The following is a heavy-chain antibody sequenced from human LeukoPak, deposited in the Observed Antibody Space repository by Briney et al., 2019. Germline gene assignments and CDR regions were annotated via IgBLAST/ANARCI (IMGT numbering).Heavy chain of an antibody. D-gene: IGHD3-22*01. Sequence: PGGSLGLSCAASGFTFSSYSMNWVRQAPGKGLEWVSSISSSSSYIYYADSVKGRFTISRDNAKNSLYLQMNSLRAEDTAVYYCARAGNPYYYDSSGYYYETMVDYWGQGTLVTVSS. CDR1: GFTFSSYS. V-gene: IGHV3-21*01. CDR2: ISSSSSYI. CDR3: ARAGNPYYYDSSGYYYETMVDY. J-gene: IGHJ4*02.